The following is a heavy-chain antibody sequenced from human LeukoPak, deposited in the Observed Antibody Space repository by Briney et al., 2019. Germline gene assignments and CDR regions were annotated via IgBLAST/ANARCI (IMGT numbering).Heavy chain of an antibody. J-gene: IGHJ3*02. CDR1: GFTFSDYA. Sequence: GGSLRLSCTASGFTFSDYAMTWVRQAPGKGLEWVSSISGSGSSPNYADSVKGRATISRDNSKNTLYLEMNSLRADDAALYYCAKVRDTAALMGDAFDIWGQGTMVTVSS. CDR2: ISGSGSSP. CDR3: AKVRDTAALMGDAFDI. V-gene: IGHV3-23*01. D-gene: IGHD2-15*01.